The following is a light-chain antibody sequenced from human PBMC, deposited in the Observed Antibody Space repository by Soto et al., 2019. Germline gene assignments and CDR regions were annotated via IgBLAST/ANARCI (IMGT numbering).Light chain of an antibody. Sequence: QSALTQPASVSGSPGQSITISCTGTSSDVGGYNYVSWYQPHPGKAPKLMIYDVSNRPSGVSNRFSGSKSGNTASLTISGLQAEDDADYYCSSYTSSSTQVFGTGTKLTVL. J-gene: IGLJ1*01. V-gene: IGLV2-14*01. CDR3: SSYTSSSTQV. CDR1: SSDVGGYNY. CDR2: DVS.